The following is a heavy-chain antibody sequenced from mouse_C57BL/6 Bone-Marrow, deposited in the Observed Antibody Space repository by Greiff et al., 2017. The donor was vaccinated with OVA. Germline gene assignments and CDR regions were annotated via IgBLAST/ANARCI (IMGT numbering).Heavy chain of an antibody. D-gene: IGHD2-2*01. J-gene: IGHJ4*01. CDR2: IDPEDGDT. Sequence: VQLQQSGAELVRPGASVKLSCTASGFNIKDYYMHWVKQRPEQGLEWIGRIDPEDGDTEYAPKFQGKATMTADTSSNTAYLQLSSLTSEDTAVYYCTTWRWLRRYAMDDWGQGTSVTVSS. CDR3: TTWRWLRRYAMDD. CDR1: GFNIKDYY. V-gene: IGHV14-1*01.